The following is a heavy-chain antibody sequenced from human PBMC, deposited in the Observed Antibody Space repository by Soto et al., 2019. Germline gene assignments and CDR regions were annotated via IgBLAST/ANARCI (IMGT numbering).Heavy chain of an antibody. D-gene: IGHD3-16*01. J-gene: IGHJ4*02. V-gene: IGHV1-69*01. Sequence: QVQLVQSGAEVRKPGSSVRVSCKASGGSFNRHTISWVRQAPGQGLEWMGGIIPIFGTANYAQKFQGRVTITADESTSTAYMELSSLRSEYTAVYYCAREFGVDSGDYWGQGTLVTVSS. CDR3: AREFGVDSGDY. CDR1: GGSFNRHT. CDR2: IIPIFGTA.